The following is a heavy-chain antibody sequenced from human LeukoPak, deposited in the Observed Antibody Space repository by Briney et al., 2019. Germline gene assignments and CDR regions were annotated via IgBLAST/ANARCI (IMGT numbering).Heavy chain of an antibody. Sequence: SETLSLTCAVYGGSFSGYYWSWIRQPPGKGLEWIGEIIHSGSPNYNPSLKSRVTMSIDTSKNQFSLNLSSVTAADTAVYYCASGGIVATIAGLRQWLPKMDYWGQGTLVTVSS. CDR3: ASGGIVATIAGLRQWLPKMDY. V-gene: IGHV4-34*12. J-gene: IGHJ4*02. CDR2: IIHSGSP. D-gene: IGHD5-12*01. CDR1: GGSFSGYY.